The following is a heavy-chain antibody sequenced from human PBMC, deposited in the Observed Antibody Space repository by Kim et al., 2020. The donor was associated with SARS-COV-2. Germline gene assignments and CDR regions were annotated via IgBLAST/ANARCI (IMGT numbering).Heavy chain of an antibody. CDR2: IDHSRNT. D-gene: IGHD3-9*01. Sequence: SETLSLTCTISGVSITSSLYSWGWIRQPPGKELDWIGTIDHSRNTDYNPSLKSRVSISVDTTKNQFSLKLMSVTATDTAMYYCAILTGNYKFPEYWVQG. J-gene: IGHJ4*02. CDR1: GVSITSSLYS. V-gene: IGHV4-39*01. CDR3: AILTGNYKFPEY.